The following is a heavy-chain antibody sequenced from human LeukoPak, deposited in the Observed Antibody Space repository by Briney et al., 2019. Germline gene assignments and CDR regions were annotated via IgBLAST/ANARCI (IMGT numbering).Heavy chain of an antibody. Sequence: SETLSLTCTVSGYSISSGYYWGWIRQPPGKGLEWIGSIYHSGSTYYNPSLKSRVTLSVDTSKNQFSLKLSSVTAADTAVYYCARMYYYDSSGYLFDYWGQGTLVTVSS. CDR3: ARMYYYDSSGYLFDY. CDR2: IYHSGST. J-gene: IGHJ4*02. CDR1: GYSISSGYY. V-gene: IGHV4-38-2*02. D-gene: IGHD3-22*01.